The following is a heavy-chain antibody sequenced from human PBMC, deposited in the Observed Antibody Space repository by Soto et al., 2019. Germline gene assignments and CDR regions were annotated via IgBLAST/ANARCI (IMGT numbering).Heavy chain of an antibody. CDR1: GGTFSSYG. D-gene: IGHD5-18*01. CDR2: IIPILDTT. CDR3: ARSRGYRFSYMGEGYHYAMDV. V-gene: IGHV1-69*06. J-gene: IGHJ6*02. Sequence: QVQLVQSGAEGKKPGSSMKVSCKISGGTFSSYGIKWVRQAPGQGLEWMGGIIPILDTTNYAQKLQGRVTITADKYKSTAYMELSSLRSEDTAVYYCARSRGYRFSYMGEGYHYAMDVWGQGNPVTVSS.